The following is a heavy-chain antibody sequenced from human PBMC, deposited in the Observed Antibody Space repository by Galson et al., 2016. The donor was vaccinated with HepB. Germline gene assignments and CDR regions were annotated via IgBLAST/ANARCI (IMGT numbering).Heavy chain of an antibody. V-gene: IGHV5-51*01. CDR1: GYSFTSYW. CDR3: ARQTYSAFQFETMDV. J-gene: IGHJ6*02. D-gene: IGHD5-12*01. CDR2: IYPGDSDV. Sequence: QSGAEVKKPGESLKISCKGSGYSFTSYWIGWVRQMPGKGLEWMGIIYPGDSDVRQSTPFQGHVTISADKSINTAYLQWGSLKASDTAIYYCARQTYSAFQFETMDVWGQGTTVTVSS.